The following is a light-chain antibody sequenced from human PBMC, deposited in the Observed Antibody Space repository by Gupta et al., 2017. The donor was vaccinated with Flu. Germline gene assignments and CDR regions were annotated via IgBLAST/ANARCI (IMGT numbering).Light chain of an antibody. V-gene: IGKV3-20*01. Sequence: EIVLTQSQGILCLSTGRRATLSCRASQSVSSSLAWYQQKPGQTPRLLIYGASSRATGIPDRFSGSGSGTDFTLTINRLEPEDFAVYYCHQYGGSPITFGQGTRLEIQ. CDR1: QSVSSS. CDR2: GAS. J-gene: IGKJ5*01. CDR3: HQYGGSPIT.